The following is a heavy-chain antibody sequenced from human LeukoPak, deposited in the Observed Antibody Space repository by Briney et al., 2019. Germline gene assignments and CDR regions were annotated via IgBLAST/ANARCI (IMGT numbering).Heavy chain of an antibody. Sequence: PSETLSLTCAVSGYSISSGYYWGWIRQPPGRGLEWIGSIYHSGSTYYNPSLKSRVTISVDTSKNQFSLKLSSVTAADTAVYYCASLYYYGSGSYYTSFDYWGQGTLVTVSS. CDR1: GYSISSGYY. V-gene: IGHV4-38-2*01. D-gene: IGHD3-10*01. J-gene: IGHJ4*02. CDR2: IYHSGST. CDR3: ASLYYYGSGSYYTSFDY.